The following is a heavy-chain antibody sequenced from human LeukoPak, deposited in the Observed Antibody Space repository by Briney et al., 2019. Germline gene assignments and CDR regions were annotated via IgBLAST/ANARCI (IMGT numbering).Heavy chain of an antibody. J-gene: IGHJ4*02. V-gene: IGHV4-59*12. D-gene: IGHD3-9*01. CDR1: GGSISSYY. CDR3: ARVYDILTGYIDY. CDR2: IYYSGST. Sequence: SETLSLTCTVSGGSISSYYWSWIRQPPGKGLEWIGYIYYSGSTNYNPSLKSRVTISVDTSKNQFSLKLSSVTAADTAVYYCARVYDILTGYIDYWGQETLVTVSS.